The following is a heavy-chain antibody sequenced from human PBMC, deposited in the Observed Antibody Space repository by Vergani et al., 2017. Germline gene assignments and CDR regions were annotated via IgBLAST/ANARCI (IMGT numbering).Heavy chain of an antibody. Sequence: QVQLVQSGAEVKKPGSSVKVSCKASGGPFSSYAISWVRQAPGQGLEWMGGIIPIFGTANYAQKFQGRVTITADESTRTAYMGLSSLRAEDTAVYYCARVPYPRSLPSPAVGYWGQGTLVTVSS. CDR1: GGPFSSYA. J-gene: IGHJ4*02. CDR3: ARVPYPRSLPSPAVGY. CDR2: IIPIFGTA. D-gene: IGHD1-26*01. V-gene: IGHV1-69*01.